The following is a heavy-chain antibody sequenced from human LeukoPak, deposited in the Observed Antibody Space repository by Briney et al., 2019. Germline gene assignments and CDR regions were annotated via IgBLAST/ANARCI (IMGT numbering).Heavy chain of an antibody. V-gene: IGHV3-23*01. Sequence: GGSLRLSCAASGFTFSSYAMSGVRQAPGKGLEWVSAISGSGGSTYYADSVKGRFTISRDNSKNTLYLQMNSLRAEDTAVYYCAKDTTGSYYRYYFDYWGQGTLVTVSS. J-gene: IGHJ4*02. CDR3: AKDTTGSYYRYYFDY. CDR2: ISGSGGST. CDR1: GFTFSSYA. D-gene: IGHD1-26*01.